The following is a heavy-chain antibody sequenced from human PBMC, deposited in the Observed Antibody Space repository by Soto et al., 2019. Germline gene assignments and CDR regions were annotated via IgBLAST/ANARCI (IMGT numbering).Heavy chain of an antibody. CDR1: GFTFSGYG. Sequence: QVQLVESGGGVVQPGRSLRLSCAASGFTFSGYGMHWVRQAPGTGLEWVAAIRYDGSDKYYVDSVKGRFTISRDNSNNTRYLQMNTLRAEDTAVYYCARSSSGPFDIWGQGTMVTVS. J-gene: IGHJ3*02. D-gene: IGHD6-6*01. CDR2: IRYDGSDK. CDR3: ARSSSGPFDI. V-gene: IGHV3-33*01.